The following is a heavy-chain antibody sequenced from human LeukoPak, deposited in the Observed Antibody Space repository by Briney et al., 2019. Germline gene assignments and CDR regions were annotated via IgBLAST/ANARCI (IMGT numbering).Heavy chain of an antibody. Sequence: GGSLRLSCAASGFTFSNYEMHWVRQAPGKGLEWVSYISSSGSDIYYADSVKGRFTISRDNAKNSLYLHMNSLRAEDTAVYYCARDYGGSSPFDYWGQGALVTVSS. CDR2: ISSSGSDI. J-gene: IGHJ4*02. CDR3: ARDYGGSSPFDY. V-gene: IGHV3-48*03. CDR1: GFTFSNYE. D-gene: IGHD4-23*01.